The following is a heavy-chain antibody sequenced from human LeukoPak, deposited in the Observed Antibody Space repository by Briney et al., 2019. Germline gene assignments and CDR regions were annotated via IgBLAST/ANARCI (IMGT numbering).Heavy chain of an antibody. Sequence: GGSLRLSCAASGFTFSDHSMNWVRQAPGKGLEWVSYISGSSNYINYADSVKGRFTISRDNAKTSVYLQMNNLRAEDTGVYYCAREPSGRYVDYWGQGTLVTVSS. CDR3: AREPSGRYVDY. J-gene: IGHJ4*02. D-gene: IGHD6-19*01. CDR2: ISGSSNYI. V-gene: IGHV3-21*01. CDR1: GFTFSDHS.